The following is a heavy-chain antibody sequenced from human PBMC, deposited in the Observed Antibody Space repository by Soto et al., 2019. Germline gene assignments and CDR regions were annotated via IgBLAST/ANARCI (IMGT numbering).Heavy chain of an antibody. CDR3: ASRWGDACDT. CDR1: GGSISSYY. D-gene: IGHD3-16*01. CDR2: IYYSGST. Sequence: QVQLQESGPGLVKPSETLSLTCTVSGGSISSYYWSWIRQPPGKGLEWIGYIYYSGSTNYNPSRKGRVSISVDTSKNQFSLKLSSVTAADTAVYYCASRWGDACDTWGQGTMVTVSS. V-gene: IGHV4-59*08. J-gene: IGHJ3*02.